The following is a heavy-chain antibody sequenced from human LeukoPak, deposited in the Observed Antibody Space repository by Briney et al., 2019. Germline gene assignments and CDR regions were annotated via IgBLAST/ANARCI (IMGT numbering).Heavy chain of an antibody. CDR1: GGSISSSSYY. CDR2: IYYSGST. Sequence: VKPSETLSLTCTVSGGSISSSSYYWGWIRQPPGKGLEWIGSIYYSGSTYYNPSLKSRVTISVDTSKNQFSLKLSSVTAADTAVYYCARGAFDIWGQGTMVTVSS. J-gene: IGHJ3*02. V-gene: IGHV4-39*07. CDR3: ARGAFDI.